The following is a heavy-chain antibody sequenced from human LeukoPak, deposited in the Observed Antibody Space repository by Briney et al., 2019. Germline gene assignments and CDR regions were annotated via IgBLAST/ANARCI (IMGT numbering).Heavy chain of an antibody. CDR3: ARDIAAAAYFDY. V-gene: IGHV4-34*01. CDR1: GGSFSGYY. CDR2: INHSGRT. J-gene: IGHJ4*02. Sequence: SETLSLTCAVYGGSFSGYYWSWIRQPPGKGLEWIGEINHSGRTNYNPSLKSRVTISVDTSKNQLSLKLSSVTAADTAVYYCARDIAAAAYFDYWGQGTLVTVSS. D-gene: IGHD6-13*01.